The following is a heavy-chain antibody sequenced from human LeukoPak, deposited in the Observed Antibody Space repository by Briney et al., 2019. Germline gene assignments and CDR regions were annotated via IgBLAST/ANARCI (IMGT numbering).Heavy chain of an antibody. CDR1: GFTFSSYW. Sequence: GGSLRLSCAASGFTFSSYWMSWVRQAPGRGLEWVANIKQDGSEKYYVDSVKGRFTISRDNSKNTLYLQMNSLRAEDTAVCYCARWAYSSSWGHYFDYWGQGTLVTVSS. J-gene: IGHJ4*02. V-gene: IGHV3-7*01. CDR2: IKQDGSEK. CDR3: ARWAYSSSWGHYFDY. D-gene: IGHD6-13*01.